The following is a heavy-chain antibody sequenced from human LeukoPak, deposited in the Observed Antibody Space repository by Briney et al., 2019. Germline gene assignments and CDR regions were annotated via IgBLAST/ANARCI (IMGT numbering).Heavy chain of an antibody. J-gene: IGHJ1*01. CDR1: GFTFSNYE. D-gene: IGHD2-2*01. V-gene: IGHV3-48*03. CDR2: ISTSGSTI. CDR3: ASRYCSSTSCTPDV. Sequence: GGSLRLSCAPSGFTFSNYEMNWVRHAPRKGLEWVSYISTSGSTIYYADSVKGRFTISRDNAKISLYLQMNSLRAEDTAGYSGASRYCSSTSCTPDVGGQGTLVTVS.